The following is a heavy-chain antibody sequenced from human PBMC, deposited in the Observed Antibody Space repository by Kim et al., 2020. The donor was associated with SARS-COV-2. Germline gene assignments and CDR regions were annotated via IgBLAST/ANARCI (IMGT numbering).Heavy chain of an antibody. Sequence: GGSLRLSCTASGFTFGDYAMSWFRQAPGKGLEWVGFIRSKAYGGTTEYAASVKGRFTISRDDSKSIAYLQMNSLKTEDTAVYYCTRHYYDSSGYYPTSYWYFDLWGRGTLVTVSS. CDR2: IRSKAYGGTT. CDR3: TRHYYDSSGYYPTSYWYFDL. CDR1: GFTFGDYA. V-gene: IGHV3-49*03. J-gene: IGHJ2*01. D-gene: IGHD3-22*01.